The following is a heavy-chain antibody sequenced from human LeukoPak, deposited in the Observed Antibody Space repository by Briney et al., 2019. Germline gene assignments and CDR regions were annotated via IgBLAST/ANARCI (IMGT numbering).Heavy chain of an antibody. Sequence: VASVKVSCKASGYTFTGYYMHWVRQAPGQGLERMGWINPNSGGAKYAQNFQGRVIMTTDTSISTAYMELTSLRSDDTAVYYCARSSPPTYYHFYYYMDVWGKGSTVTVSS. CDR2: INPNSGGA. CDR3: ARSSPPTYYHFYYYMDV. V-gene: IGHV1-2*02. J-gene: IGHJ6*03. CDR1: GYTFTGYY. D-gene: IGHD6-13*01.